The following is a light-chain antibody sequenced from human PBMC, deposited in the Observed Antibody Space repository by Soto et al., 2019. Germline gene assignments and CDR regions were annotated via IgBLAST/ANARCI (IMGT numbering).Light chain of an antibody. CDR2: EVV. J-gene: IGLJ1*01. Sequence: QSALTQPPPAARSRGPSVTLSCTGTKNDIAVYDFVSWYQHHPGKAPIRIIYEVVQRPSGVPDRFSCSKSGNTASLTVSGLQAADEADYFCKSYAGSNTYVFGSGTKVT. CDR1: KNDIAVYDF. V-gene: IGLV2-8*01. CDR3: KSYAGSNTYV.